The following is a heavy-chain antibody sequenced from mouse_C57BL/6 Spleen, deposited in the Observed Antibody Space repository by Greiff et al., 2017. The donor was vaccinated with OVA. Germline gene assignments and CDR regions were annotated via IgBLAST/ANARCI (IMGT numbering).Heavy chain of an antibody. CDR3: ARYGSSFTFYY. D-gene: IGHD1-1*01. J-gene: IGHJ2*01. V-gene: IGHV1-52*01. CDR1: GYTFTSYW. Sequence: QVQLQQPGAELVRPGSSVKLSCKASGYTFTSYWMHWVKQRPIQGLEWIGNIDPSDSETHYNQKFKDKATLTVDKSSSTAYMQLSSLTSEDSAVYDCARYGSSFTFYYWGQGTTVTVSS. CDR2: IDPSDSET.